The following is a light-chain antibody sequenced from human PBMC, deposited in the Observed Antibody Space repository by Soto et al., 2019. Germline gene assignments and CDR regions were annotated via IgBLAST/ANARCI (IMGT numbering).Light chain of an antibody. CDR2: KVS. J-gene: IGKJ1*01. V-gene: IGKV2-30*01. CDR3: MQGTQWPPT. Sequence: DVVMTQSPLSLPVTLGQPASISCRSSQSLVYSDGNTYLNWFQQSPGQSPRRLIYKVSNRDSGVPDRFSGSGSGTDFTLKISRVEAEDVGVYYCMQGTQWPPTFGQGTKVEIK. CDR1: QSLVYSDGNTY.